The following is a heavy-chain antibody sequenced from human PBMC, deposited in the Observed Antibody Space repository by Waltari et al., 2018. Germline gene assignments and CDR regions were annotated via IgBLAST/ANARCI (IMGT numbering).Heavy chain of an antibody. CDR2: IIPIVGTA. CDR1: GGTFSSYA. CDR3: ARAYDFWCGYYLAY. D-gene: IGHD3-3*01. V-gene: IGHV1-69*04. J-gene: IGHJ4*02. Sequence: QVKLVHSGAEVKKPGSSVKVSCKASGGTFSSYAITWVRQAPGQGLEWMGSIIPIVGTANYAQKVQGRVTITADKSTSTAYMEHSSLRSEDTAVDYGARAYDFWCGYYLAYWGQGTLVTVSS.